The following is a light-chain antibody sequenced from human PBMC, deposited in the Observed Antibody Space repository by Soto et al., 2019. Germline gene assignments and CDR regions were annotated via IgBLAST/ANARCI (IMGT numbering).Light chain of an antibody. CDR2: GAS. V-gene: IGKV3-15*01. J-gene: IGKJ5*01. Sequence: EIVMPQSPVHLSVSXXERAALSCRASQSVRRNLAWYQQKPGQAPRLLISGASTRATGIPARFSGSGSGTDFTLTISSLEPEDFATYYCQQSYTTPITFGQGTRLE. CDR3: QQSYTTPIT. CDR1: QSVRRN.